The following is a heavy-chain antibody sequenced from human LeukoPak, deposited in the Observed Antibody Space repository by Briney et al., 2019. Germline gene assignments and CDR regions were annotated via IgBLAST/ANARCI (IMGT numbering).Heavy chain of an antibody. CDR3: AVRGVLVFAFDI. CDR2: IYYSGST. J-gene: IGHJ3*02. D-gene: IGHD3-10*01. CDR1: GVSISSGSYY. V-gene: IGHV4-39*01. Sequence: SENLSLTCTVSGVSISSGSYYWSWIRQPAGKGLEWIGSIYYSGSTYYNPSLKSRVTISVDTSKNQFSLKLSSVTAADTAVYYCAVRGVLVFAFDIWGQGTMVTVSS.